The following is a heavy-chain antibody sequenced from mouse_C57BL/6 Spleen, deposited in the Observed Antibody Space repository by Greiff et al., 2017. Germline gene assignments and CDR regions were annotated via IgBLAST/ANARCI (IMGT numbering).Heavy chain of an antibody. D-gene: IGHD2-4*01. J-gene: IGHJ3*01. CDR2: IYPGSGST. CDR3: ARNYDYDRLAY. CDR1: GYTFTSYW. V-gene: IGHV1-55*01. Sequence: QVQLQQSGAELVKPGASVKMSCKASGYTFTSYWITWVKQRPGQGLEWIGDIYPGSGSTNYNEKFKSKATLTVDTSSSTAYMQLSSLTSEDSAVYYCARNYDYDRLAYWGQGTLVTVSA.